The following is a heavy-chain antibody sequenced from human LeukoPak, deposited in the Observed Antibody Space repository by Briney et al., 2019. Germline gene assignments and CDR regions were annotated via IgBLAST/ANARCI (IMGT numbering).Heavy chain of an antibody. Sequence: SETLSLTCTVSGGSISSSSYYWGWLRQPPGTGLEWIGSIYYSGSTYYNPSLKSRVTISVDTSKNQFSLKLSSVTAADTAVYYCARSELLEYYFDYWSQGTLVTVSS. D-gene: IGHD1-26*01. CDR3: ARSELLEYYFDY. V-gene: IGHV4-39*01. CDR2: IYYSGST. CDR1: GGSISSSSYY. J-gene: IGHJ4*02.